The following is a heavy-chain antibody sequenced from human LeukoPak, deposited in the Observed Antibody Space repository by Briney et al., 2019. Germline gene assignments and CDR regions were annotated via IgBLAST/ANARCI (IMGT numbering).Heavy chain of an antibody. V-gene: IGHV1-18*01. CDR3: ARDFLYSSGWPASQWDY. CDR2: ISTYNGNT. D-gene: IGHD6-19*01. Sequence: PWASVKVSCKGSGYTFDRYGVTRVRQAPGQGLEWMGWISTYNGNTNYAQKLQGRVTMTTDTSTSTAYMELRSLRSDDTAVYYCARDFLYSSGWPASQWDYWGQGPLVTVSS. CDR1: GYTFDRYG. J-gene: IGHJ4*02.